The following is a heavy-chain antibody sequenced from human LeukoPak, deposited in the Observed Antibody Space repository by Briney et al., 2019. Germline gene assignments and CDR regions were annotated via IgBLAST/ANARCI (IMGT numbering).Heavy chain of an antibody. CDR1: GGSISNYY. CDR2: IFDSGDT. CDR3: ARHPLRGGFDY. Sequence: KPSETLSLTCTGSGGSISNYYWSWIRQPPGKGLEWIAYIFDSGDTRYNPSLKSRVTISVDASKNQFSLKLNSVTAADTAVYYCARHPLRGGFDYWGQGTLVTVSS. J-gene: IGHJ4*02. V-gene: IGHV4-59*08.